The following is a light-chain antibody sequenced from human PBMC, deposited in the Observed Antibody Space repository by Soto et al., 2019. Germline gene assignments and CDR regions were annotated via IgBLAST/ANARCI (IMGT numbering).Light chain of an antibody. CDR2: GAS. J-gene: IGKJ1*01. CDR3: QQSRSTPTWT. Sequence: DIPMTQSPSSLSAFVGDRVTVTCRASQNIGSYLNWYQHRSGKAPNLLIYGASTLESGVPPRFSGSGSGTDFTLTISSLQPEDSATYFCQQSRSTPTWTFGQGTKVEI. CDR1: QNIGSY. V-gene: IGKV1-39*01.